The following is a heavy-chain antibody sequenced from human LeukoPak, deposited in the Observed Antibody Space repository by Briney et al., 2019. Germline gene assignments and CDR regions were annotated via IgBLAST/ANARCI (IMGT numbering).Heavy chain of an antibody. D-gene: IGHD6-13*01. CDR1: GASISSGGYY. J-gene: IGHJ4*02. V-gene: IGHV4-31*03. Sequence: PSQTLSLTCTVSGASISSGGYYWSWIRQHPGKGLEWIGYIFYSGSTNYNPSLKSRVTISLDTSKNQFSLKLSSVTAADTAIYYCATIAAAGNYFDYWGQGTLVAVSS. CDR3: ATIAAAGNYFDY. CDR2: IFYSGST.